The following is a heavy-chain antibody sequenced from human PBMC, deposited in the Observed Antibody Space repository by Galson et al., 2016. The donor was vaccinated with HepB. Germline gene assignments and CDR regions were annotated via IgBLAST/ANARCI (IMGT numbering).Heavy chain of an antibody. V-gene: IGHV2-5*01. J-gene: IGHJ4*02. CDR3: AQTLRWLQSPSDY. CDR2: IYLNDDK. CDR1: GFSLSTNGVG. Sequence: PALVKPTQTLTLTCTFSGFSLSTNGVGVGWVRRSPGKALEWLALIYLNDDKRYSPSLKSRLTITEDTSKNQVVLTMTNMDPVDTATYYCAQTLRWLQSPSDYWGQGILVTVSS. D-gene: IGHD5-24*01.